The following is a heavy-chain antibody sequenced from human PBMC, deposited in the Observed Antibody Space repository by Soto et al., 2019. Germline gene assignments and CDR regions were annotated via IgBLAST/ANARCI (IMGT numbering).Heavy chain of an antibody. V-gene: IGHV1-18*01. CDR1: ASTFTSYG. Sequence: ASVKVSCKASASTFTSYGISWVRQAPGQGLEWMGWISAYNGNTNYAQKLQGRVTMTTDTSTSTVYMELSSLRSEDTAVYYCARATEDIVVLPAEPYYYYYYMDVWGKGTTVTVSS. CDR2: ISAYNGNT. J-gene: IGHJ6*03. D-gene: IGHD2-2*01. CDR3: ARATEDIVVLPAEPYYYYYYMDV.